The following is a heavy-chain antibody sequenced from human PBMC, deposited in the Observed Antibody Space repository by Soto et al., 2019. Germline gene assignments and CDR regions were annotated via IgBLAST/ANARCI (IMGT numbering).Heavy chain of an antibody. CDR1: GGSISGATDY. Sequence: SETLSLTCTVSGGSISGATDYWGWIRQPPGKGLEWIGSVYYTGSTNYNPSLKSRVTISVDTSKKHFSLTLTSVTAADTAVYYCARRGGKYGAGSYADNSYGMDAWGQGTTVTV. J-gene: IGHJ6*02. D-gene: IGHD3-10*01. V-gene: IGHV4-39*02. CDR2: VYYTGST. CDR3: ARRGGKYGAGSYADNSYGMDA.